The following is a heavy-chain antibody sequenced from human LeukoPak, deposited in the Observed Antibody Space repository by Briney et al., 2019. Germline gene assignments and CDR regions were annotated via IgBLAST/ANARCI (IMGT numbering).Heavy chain of an antibody. CDR1: GYTFTSFR. D-gene: IGHD1-26*01. Sequence: GESLKISCKGSGYTFTSFRIGWVRQMPGEGLEWMGIIYPGDSDTRYSPSFQGQVTISADKSISTAYLQWSSLKASDTAMYYCASASGSYLAFDIWGQGTMVTVSS. CDR3: ASASGSYLAFDI. J-gene: IGHJ3*02. V-gene: IGHV5-51*01. CDR2: IYPGDSDT.